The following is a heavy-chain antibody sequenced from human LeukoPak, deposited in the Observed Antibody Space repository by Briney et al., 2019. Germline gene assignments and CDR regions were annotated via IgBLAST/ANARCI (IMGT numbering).Heavy chain of an antibody. Sequence: SETLSLTCAVYGGSFSGYYWSWIRQPPGKVLEWIGEINNSGSTNYNPSLTSRLTISAHTSKHQFSLKPSSVTAADPAVYYCARAFGDYSSNYWGQGTLVTASS. CDR3: ARAFGDYSSNY. J-gene: IGHJ4*02. D-gene: IGHD4-17*01. CDR1: GGSFSGYY. CDR2: INNSGST. V-gene: IGHV4-34*01.